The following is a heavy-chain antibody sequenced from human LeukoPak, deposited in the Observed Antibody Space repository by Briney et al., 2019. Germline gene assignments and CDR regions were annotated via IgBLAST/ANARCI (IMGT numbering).Heavy chain of an antibody. D-gene: IGHD2-15*01. J-gene: IGHJ6*03. CDR1: GGSISSSSYY. Sequence: PSETLSLTCTVSGGSISSSSYYWGWIRQPPGKGLEWIGHIYYSGTTYYNPSLQSRVTISIDTSKNQFSLKLRFVTAADTAVYYCARVRCSGGSCPYYYYYYYMDVWGKGTTVTVSS. CDR2: IYYSGTT. CDR3: ARVRCSGGSCPYYYYYYYMDV. V-gene: IGHV4-39*07.